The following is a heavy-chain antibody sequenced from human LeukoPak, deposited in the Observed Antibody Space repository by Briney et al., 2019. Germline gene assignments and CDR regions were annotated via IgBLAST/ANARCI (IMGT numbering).Heavy chain of an antibody. CDR3: ARAVVPAALLWDWFDP. CDR2: IYTSGST. CDR1: GGSISSYY. V-gene: IGHV4-4*07. Sequence: PSETLSLTCTVSGGSISSYYWSWIRQPAGKGLEWIGRIYTSGSTNYNPSLKSRVTMSVDTSKNQFSLKLSSVTAADTAVYYCARAVVPAALLWDWFDPWGQGTLVTVSS. J-gene: IGHJ5*02. D-gene: IGHD2-2*01.